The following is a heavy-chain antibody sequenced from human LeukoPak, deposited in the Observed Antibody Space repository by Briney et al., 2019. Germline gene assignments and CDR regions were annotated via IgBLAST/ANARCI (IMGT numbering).Heavy chain of an antibody. J-gene: IGHJ4*02. V-gene: IGHV3-7*01. D-gene: IGHD4-11*01. CDR1: GSSFSNYW. CDR2: INQAGSER. Sequence: PGGSLRLSCAVSGSSFSNYWMSWVRQAPGKGLEWVANINQAGSERYYMDSVRGRFTISRDNAKNSLYLQVNSLRADDTAVYYCARDGGTAMATTFDHWGQGTLVTVSS. CDR3: ARDGGTAMATTFDH.